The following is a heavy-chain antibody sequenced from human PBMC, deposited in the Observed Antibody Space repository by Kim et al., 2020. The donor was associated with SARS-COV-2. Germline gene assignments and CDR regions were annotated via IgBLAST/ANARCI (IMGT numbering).Heavy chain of an antibody. D-gene: IGHD6-13*01. CDR1: GFTFSSYW. V-gene: IGHV3-7*01. CDR2: IKQDGSEK. CDR3: ATKRGPPYSSSWSTPYYFDY. Sequence: GGSLRLSCAASGFTFSSYWMSWVRQAPGKGLEWVANIKQDGSEKYYVDSVKGRFTISRDNAKNSLYLQMNSLRAEDTAVYYCATKRGPPYSSSWSTPYYFDYWGQGTLVTVSS. J-gene: IGHJ4*02.